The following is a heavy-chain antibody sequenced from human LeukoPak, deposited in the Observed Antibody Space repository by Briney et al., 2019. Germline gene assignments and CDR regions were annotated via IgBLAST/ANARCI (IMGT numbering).Heavy chain of an antibody. CDR1: GFSLSTSGMR. Sequence: SGPTVVKPTQTLTLTCTFSGFSLSTSGMRVNWIRQPPGKALEWLARIDWDDDKFYNTFLKTRLTISKDTSKNQVVLTMTNMDPVDTATYYCARMRTDSSGLSDYWGQGTLVTVSS. V-gene: IGHV2-70*04. J-gene: IGHJ4*02. CDR2: IDWDDDK. D-gene: IGHD3-22*01. CDR3: ARMRTDSSGLSDY.